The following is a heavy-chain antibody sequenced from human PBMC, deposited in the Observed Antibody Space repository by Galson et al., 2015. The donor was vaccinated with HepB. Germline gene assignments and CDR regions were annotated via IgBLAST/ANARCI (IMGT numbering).Heavy chain of an antibody. V-gene: IGHV3-21*01. CDR1: GFTFSYYT. CDR2: ISGSSTYI. D-gene: IGHD4-17*01. CDR3: ARDRGRSDYGYYYGMDV. Sequence: SLRLSCAASGFTFSYYTINWVRQAPGKGLEWVSSISGSSTYIYYTDSVWGRFTVSRDNSNDSLYLQMNSLGVEDTAVYYCARDRGRSDYGYYYGMDVWGQGTTVTVSS. J-gene: IGHJ6*02.